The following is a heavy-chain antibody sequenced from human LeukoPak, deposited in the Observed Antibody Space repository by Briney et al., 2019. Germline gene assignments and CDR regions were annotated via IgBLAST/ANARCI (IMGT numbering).Heavy chain of an antibody. CDR1: GFTFSSYG. CDR2: IWYDGSNK. CDR3: ARDTLDQRITGTTDH. Sequence: GRSLRLSCAASGFTFSSYGTHWVRQAPGKGLGWVAVIWYDGSNKYYADSVKGRFTISRDNSKNTLYLQMNSLRAEDTAVYYCARDTLDQRITGTTDHWGQGTLVTVSS. J-gene: IGHJ4*02. V-gene: IGHV3-33*01. D-gene: IGHD1-20*01.